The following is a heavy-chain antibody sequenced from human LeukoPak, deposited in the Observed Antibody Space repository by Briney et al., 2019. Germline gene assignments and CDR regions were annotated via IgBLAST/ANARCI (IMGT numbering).Heavy chain of an antibody. CDR3: ARGGSRYICSWTLDY. Sequence: GGSLRLSCAASGLSFSSYWMNWVRQAPGKGLEWVANIKQDGSEKYYVDSVKGRFTISRDNAKNSLYLQMNSLRVDDTAVYYCARGGSRYICSWTLDYWGQGTLVTVSS. J-gene: IGHJ4*02. D-gene: IGHD6-13*01. CDR1: GLSFSSYW. CDR2: IKQDGSEK. V-gene: IGHV3-7*01.